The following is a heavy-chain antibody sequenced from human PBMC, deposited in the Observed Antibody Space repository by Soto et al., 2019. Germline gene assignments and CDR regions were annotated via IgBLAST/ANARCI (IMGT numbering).Heavy chain of an antibody. CDR3: ARARMYYYDTTGYFYFDP. CDR1: GDSISNSF. D-gene: IGHD3-22*01. J-gene: IGHJ5*02. Sequence: SETLSLTCSVSGDSISNSFWSWIRQPPGKGLQWIGDIDYTGRTNYNPPLKSRVTISVDMSKKQFSLELSSVTAADTAVYYCARARMYYYDTTGYFYFDPWGQGTRVTVSS. CDR2: IDYTGRT. V-gene: IGHV4-59*13.